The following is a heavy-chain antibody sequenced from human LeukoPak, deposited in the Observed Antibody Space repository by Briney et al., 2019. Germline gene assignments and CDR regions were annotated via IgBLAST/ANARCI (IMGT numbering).Heavy chain of an antibody. J-gene: IGHJ4*02. CDR2: ISSSGSTI. V-gene: IGHV3-11*04. CDR1: GFTFSDYY. Sequence: PGGSLRLSCAASGFTFSDYYMSWIRQAPGKGLAWVSYISSSGSTIYYADSVKGRFTISRDNAKNSLYLQMNSLRAEDTAVYYCARDPVTVTTFFDYWGQGTLVTVSS. CDR3: ARDPVTVTTFFDY. D-gene: IGHD4-11*01.